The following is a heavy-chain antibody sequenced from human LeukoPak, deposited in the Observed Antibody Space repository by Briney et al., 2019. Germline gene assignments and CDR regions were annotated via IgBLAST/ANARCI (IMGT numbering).Heavy chain of an antibody. V-gene: IGHV3-9*01. CDR1: GFTFDDYA. CDR3: AKAIWVAATSSWFCLDY. CDR2: ISWNSGSI. Sequence: PGGSLRLSCAASGFTFDDYAMHWVRQAPGKGLEWVSGISWNSGSIGYADSVKGRFTISRDSAKNSLYLQMNSLRPEDTAVYYCAKAIWVAATSSWFCLDYWGQGILVTVSS. D-gene: IGHD3-10*01. J-gene: IGHJ4*02.